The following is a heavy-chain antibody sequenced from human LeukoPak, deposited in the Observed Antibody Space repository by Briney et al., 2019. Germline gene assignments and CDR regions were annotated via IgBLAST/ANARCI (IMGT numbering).Heavy chain of an antibody. CDR3: AKGGATPAAGDAFDI. CDR1: GFTFSSYG. CDR2: ISYDGSNK. V-gene: IGHV3-30*18. D-gene: IGHD6-13*01. J-gene: IGHJ3*02. Sequence: GRSLRLSCAASGFTFSSYGMHWVRQAPGKGLEWVAVISYDGSNKYYADSVKGRFTISRDYSKNTLYLQMNSLRAEDTAVYYCAKGGATPAAGDAFDIWGQGTMVTVSS.